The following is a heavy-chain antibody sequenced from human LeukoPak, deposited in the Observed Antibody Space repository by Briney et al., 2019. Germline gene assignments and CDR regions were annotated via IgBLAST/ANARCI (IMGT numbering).Heavy chain of an antibody. CDR3: ARGYVSLGYFDY. CDR2: MSGNGDTT. Sequence: PGGSLRLSCAASGFTFNNYAMSWVRQAPGKGLEWVSAMSGNGDTTYYADSAKGRFTISRDNSKNTLYLQMNSLRAEDTAVYYCARGYVSLGYFDYWGQGTLVTVSS. J-gene: IGHJ4*02. CDR1: GFTFNNYA. V-gene: IGHV3-23*01. D-gene: IGHD2-15*01.